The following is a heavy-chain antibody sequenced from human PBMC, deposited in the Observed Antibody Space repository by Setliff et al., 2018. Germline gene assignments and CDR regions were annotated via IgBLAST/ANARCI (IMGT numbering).Heavy chain of an antibody. CDR3: AREIYGSGLNWFDP. Sequence: PSETLSLTCTVSGGSISSSSYYWGWIRQPPGKGLEWIGSIYHSGSTYYNPSLKSRVTISVDTSKNQFSLKLSSVTAADTAVYYCAREIYGSGLNWFDPWGQGTLVTVSS. CDR1: GGSISSSSYY. D-gene: IGHD3-10*01. J-gene: IGHJ5*02. V-gene: IGHV4-39*07. CDR2: IYHSGST.